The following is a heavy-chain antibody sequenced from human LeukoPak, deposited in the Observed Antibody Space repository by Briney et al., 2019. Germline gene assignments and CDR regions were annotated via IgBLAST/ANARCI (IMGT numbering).Heavy chain of an antibody. V-gene: IGHV4-39*07. Sequence: SETLSLTCTVSGGSISSSSYYWGWIRQPPGKGLEWIGSIYYSGSTYYNPSLKSRVTISVDTSKNQFSLKLSSVTATDTAVYYCARVWSYYGSGSTWGQGTLVTVSS. J-gene: IGHJ4*02. D-gene: IGHD3-10*01. CDR3: ARVWSYYGSGST. CDR1: GGSISSSSYY. CDR2: IYYSGST.